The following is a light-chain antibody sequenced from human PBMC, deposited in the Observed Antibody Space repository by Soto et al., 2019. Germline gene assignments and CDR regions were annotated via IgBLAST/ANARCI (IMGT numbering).Light chain of an antibody. J-gene: IGKJ4*01. CDR3: QQYGTSPLT. CDR1: QTVNSNY. V-gene: IGKV3-20*01. Sequence: EIVFTQSPGTPSLSAGERATLSCRASQTVNSNYLAWYQQKPGQAPRLLISGASIRATGVPNRFSGSGSGTDFTLTITRLEPEDFAVYYCQQYGTSPLTFGGGTRWIS. CDR2: GAS.